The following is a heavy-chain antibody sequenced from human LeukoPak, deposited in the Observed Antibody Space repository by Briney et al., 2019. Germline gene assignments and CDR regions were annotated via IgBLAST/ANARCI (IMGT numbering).Heavy chain of an antibody. CDR1: GFTFSAYW. D-gene: IGHD5-18*01. CDR2: IKPDGSDK. Sequence: PGGSLRLSCAASGFTFSAYWMSWVRQAPGKGLEWVAHIKPDGSDKYYVDSVKGRFTISRDNAMHSLYLQINSLRAEDTAVYYCASRYSPFDFWGQGTLVTVSS. J-gene: IGHJ4*02. V-gene: IGHV3-7*01. CDR3: ASRYSPFDF.